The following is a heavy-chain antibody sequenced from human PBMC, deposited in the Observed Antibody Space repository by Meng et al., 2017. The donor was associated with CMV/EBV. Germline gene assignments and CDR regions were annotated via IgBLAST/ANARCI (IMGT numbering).Heavy chain of an antibody. Sequence: GESLKISCAASGFTFSSYAMHWVRQAPGKGLEWVAVISYDGSNKYYADSVKGRFTISRDNSKNTLYLQMNSLRAEDTAVYYCARECRIAGKDYWGQGTLVTVSS. CDR2: ISYDGSNK. J-gene: IGHJ4*02. D-gene: IGHD6-13*01. CDR1: GFTFSSYA. V-gene: IGHV3-30*04. CDR3: ARECRIAGKDY.